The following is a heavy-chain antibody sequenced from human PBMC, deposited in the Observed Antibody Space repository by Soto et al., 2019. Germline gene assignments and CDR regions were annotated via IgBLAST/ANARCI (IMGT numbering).Heavy chain of an antibody. D-gene: IGHD6-13*01. V-gene: IGHV3-30-3*01. CDR2: VSFDGSNK. Sequence: QVQLVESGGAVVHPGRPLSPPCAPSGSPFITHPITWVPQPPAKGLECVAIVSFDGSNKYYADSVKGRFTISRDNSKNTLYLQMSGLTPEDTAVYYCARDQTGITTAGGGRIDHWGQGTLVTVSS. CDR3: ARDQTGITTAGGGRIDH. J-gene: IGHJ4*02. CDR1: GSPFITHP.